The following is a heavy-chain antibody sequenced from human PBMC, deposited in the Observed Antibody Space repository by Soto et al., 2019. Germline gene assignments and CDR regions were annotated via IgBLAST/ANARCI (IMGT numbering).Heavy chain of an antibody. Sequence: EVQLLESGGGLVQPGGSLRLSCAASGFTFSSYAMSWFRQAPGKGLEWVSAISGSGGSTYYADSVKGRFTISRDNSKNTLYLQMNSLRAEDTAVYYCAKDWEYCSGGSCYSSGAFDIWGQGTMVTVSS. CDR3: AKDWEYCSGGSCYSSGAFDI. V-gene: IGHV3-23*01. J-gene: IGHJ3*02. CDR1: GFTFSSYA. CDR2: ISGSGGST. D-gene: IGHD2-15*01.